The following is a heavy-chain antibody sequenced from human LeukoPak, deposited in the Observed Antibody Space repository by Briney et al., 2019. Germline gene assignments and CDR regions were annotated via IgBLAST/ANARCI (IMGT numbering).Heavy chain of an antibody. D-gene: IGHD3-22*01. V-gene: IGHV1-18*01. CDR2: ISAYNGNT. CDR3: ARGYDSSGYYYDGRVFDY. CDR1: GYTFTGYG. Sequence: ASVKVSYKASGYTFTGYGISWVRQAPGQGLEWMGWISAYNGNTNYAQKLQGRVTMTTDTSTSTAYMELRSLRSDDTAVYYCARGYDSSGYYYDGRVFDYWGQGTLVTVSS. J-gene: IGHJ4*02.